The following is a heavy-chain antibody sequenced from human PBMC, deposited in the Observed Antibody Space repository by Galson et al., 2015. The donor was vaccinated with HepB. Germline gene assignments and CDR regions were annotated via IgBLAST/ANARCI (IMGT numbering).Heavy chain of an antibody. CDR3: AKKNYDFWSGYGWFDP. Sequence: SLRLSCAASGFTFSSYAMSWVRQAPGKGLEWVSAISGSGGSTYYADSVKGRFTISRDNSKNTLYLQMNSLRAEDTAVYYCAKKNYDFWSGYGWFDPWGQGTLVTVSS. J-gene: IGHJ5*02. CDR1: GFTFSSYA. V-gene: IGHV3-23*01. CDR2: ISGSGGST. D-gene: IGHD3-3*01.